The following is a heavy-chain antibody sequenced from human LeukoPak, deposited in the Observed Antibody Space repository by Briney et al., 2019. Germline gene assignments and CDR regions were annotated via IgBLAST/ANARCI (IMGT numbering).Heavy chain of an antibody. CDR1: GFTFNSSS. V-gene: IGHV3-53*01. CDR3: AREANWAFDM. CDR2: MYGGSST. Sequence: GSLRLSCVRPGFTFNSSSMKSVRQGPGKGLWWGSVMYGGSSTDYADSVKRRLTIARDNPKNTLYLQMNSQRAEDTAMSYCAREANWAFDMSGQGTKVTASS. D-gene: IGHD1-1*01. J-gene: IGHJ3*02.